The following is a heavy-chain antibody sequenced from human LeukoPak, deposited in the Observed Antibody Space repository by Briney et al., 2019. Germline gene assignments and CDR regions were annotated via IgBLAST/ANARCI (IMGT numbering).Heavy chain of an antibody. CDR1: GGSISSGSYY. CDR2: FYYSGST. CDR3: ARASRGLGYDFPFDY. D-gene: IGHD3-3*01. Sequence: PSQTLSLTCTVSGGSISSGSYYWSWIRQPAGKGLEWIGSFYYSGSTYYDPSLKSRVTISVDTSKNQFSLKLSSVTAADTAVYYCARASRGLGYDFPFDYWGQGTLVTVSS. V-gene: IGHV4-39*07. J-gene: IGHJ4*02.